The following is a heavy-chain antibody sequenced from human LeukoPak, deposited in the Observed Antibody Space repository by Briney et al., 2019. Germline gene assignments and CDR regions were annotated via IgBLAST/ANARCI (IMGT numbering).Heavy chain of an antibody. CDR2: IYSGGST. J-gene: IGHJ4*02. CDR1: GFTVSSNY. CDR3: AREVVGITIFGVVDY. V-gene: IGHV3-66*02. Sequence: GGSLRLSCAASGFTVSSNYMSWVRQAPGKGLEWVSVIYSGGSTYYADSVKGRFTNSRDNSKNTLYLQMNSLRAEDTAVYYCAREVVGITIFGVVDYWGQGTLVTVSS. D-gene: IGHD3-3*01.